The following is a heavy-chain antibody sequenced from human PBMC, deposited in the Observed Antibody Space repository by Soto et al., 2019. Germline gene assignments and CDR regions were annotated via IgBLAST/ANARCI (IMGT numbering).Heavy chain of an antibody. CDR3: ALTALNWDNGYYYYGMDV. V-gene: IGHV5-51*01. CDR2: IYPGDSDT. Sequence: EVRLVQSGAEVKKPGESLKISCKGSGYSFTSYWIGWVRQMPGKGLEWMGIIYPGDSDTRYSPSFQGQVTISADKSISTAYLQWSSLKASDTAMYYCALTALNWDNGYYYYGMDVWGQGTTVTVSS. CDR1: GYSFTSYW. J-gene: IGHJ6*02. D-gene: IGHD7-27*01.